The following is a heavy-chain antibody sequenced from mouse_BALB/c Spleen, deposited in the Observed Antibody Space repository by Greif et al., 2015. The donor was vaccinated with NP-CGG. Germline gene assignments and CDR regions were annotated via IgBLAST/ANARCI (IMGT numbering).Heavy chain of an antibody. CDR1: GYTFTSYY. J-gene: IGHJ1*01. CDR2: INPSNGGT. CDR3: TRYGSYRYFDV. Sequence: VQLQQSGAELVKPGASVKLSCKASGYTFTSYYMYWVKQRPGQGLEWIGEINPSNGGTNFNEKFKSKATLTVDKSSSTAYMQLRSLTSEDSAVYYCTRYGSYRYFDVWGAGTTVTVSS. D-gene: IGHD2-1*01. V-gene: IGHV1S81*02.